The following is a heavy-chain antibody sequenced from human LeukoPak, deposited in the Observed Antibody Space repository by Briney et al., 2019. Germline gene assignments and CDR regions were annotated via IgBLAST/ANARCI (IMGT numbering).Heavy chain of an antibody. CDR3: ARDYDTSGSYFDFFDY. CDR2: ISYDGSKR. J-gene: IGHJ4*02. V-gene: IGHV3-30-3*01. Sequence: GRSLRLSCAASGFTFSTYAVHWVRQAPGKGLEWVAVISYDGSKRYYADSVKGRFTISRDNSKNAFLQMNSLRAEDTAVYYCARDYDTSGSYFDFFDYWGQGTLVTVS. CDR1: GFTFSTYA. D-gene: IGHD3-22*01.